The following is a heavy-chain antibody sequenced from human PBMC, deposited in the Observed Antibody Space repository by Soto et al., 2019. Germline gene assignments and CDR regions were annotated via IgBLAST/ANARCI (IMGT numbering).Heavy chain of an antibody. CDR1: GFIFSNYW. Sequence: EVQLVESGGQLVQPGGSLRLSCAASGFIFSNYWMSWVRQAPGKGLEWVAHIKPDGSEKYYVDSVKGRFTISRDNAKNALSLQTNSLRAEDTAVYYCARGHYGMDVWGQGTTVTVSS. CDR2: IKPDGSEK. J-gene: IGHJ6*02. CDR3: ARGHYGMDV. V-gene: IGHV3-7*01.